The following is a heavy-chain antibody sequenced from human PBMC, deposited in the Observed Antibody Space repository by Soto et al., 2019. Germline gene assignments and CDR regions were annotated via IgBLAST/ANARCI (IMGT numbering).Heavy chain of an antibody. J-gene: IGHJ3*01. CDR3: ARDQLYYNDISGRPLNAFDV. D-gene: IGHD3-22*01. CDR1: GFMFTNHG. Sequence: GGSLRLSCAASGFMFTNHGMHWVRQAPGKGLEWVSYIGIGSSTKYYADSVKGRFTISRDNAKNSLYLQVNSLRAEDTAVYYCARDQLYYNDISGRPLNAFDVWGQGTMVTVSS. CDR2: IGIGSSTK. V-gene: IGHV3-48*01.